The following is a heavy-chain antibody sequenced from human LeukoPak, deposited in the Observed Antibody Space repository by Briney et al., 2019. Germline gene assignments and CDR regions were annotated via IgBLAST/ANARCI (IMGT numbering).Heavy chain of an antibody. CDR2: ISSSGSTI. D-gene: IGHD3-10*01. J-gene: IGHJ4*02. CDR1: GLTFNSYE. Sequence: GGSLRLSCAASGLTFNSYEMNWVRQAPGKGLEWVSYISSSGSTIYYADSVKGRFTISRDNAKNSLYLQMNSLRAEDTAVYYCARDYYGSGSTQFDYWGQGSLVTVSS. V-gene: IGHV3-48*03. CDR3: ARDYYGSGSTQFDY.